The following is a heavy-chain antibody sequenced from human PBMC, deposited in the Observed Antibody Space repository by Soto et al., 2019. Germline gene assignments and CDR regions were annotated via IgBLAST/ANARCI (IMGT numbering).Heavy chain of an antibody. CDR1: GGSVSSGSYY. CDR3: ASEDYYDSSD. CDR2: IDYSGST. Sequence: QVQLQESGPGLVKPSETLSLTCTVSGGSVSSGSYYCSWIRQPPGKGLEWIWYIDYSGSTNYNPYLKSRVTISVDTSKNQVSQKLSSVTAADTAVYYCASEDYYDSSDWGQGNLVTVSS. V-gene: IGHV4-61*01. J-gene: IGHJ1*01. D-gene: IGHD3-22*01.